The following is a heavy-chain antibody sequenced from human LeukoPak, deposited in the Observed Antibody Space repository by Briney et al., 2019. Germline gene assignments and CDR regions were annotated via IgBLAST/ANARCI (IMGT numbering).Heavy chain of an antibody. CDR1: GGSVTSGTYH. D-gene: IGHD6-13*01. CDR2: INHSGST. Sequence: SETLSLTCSVSGGSVTSGTYHWGWIRQPPGKGLEWIGEINHSGSTNYNPSLKSRVTISVDTSKNQFSLKLSSVTAADTAVYYCARRVSLYWFDPWGQGTLVTVSS. V-gene: IGHV4-39*07. J-gene: IGHJ5*02. CDR3: ARRVSLYWFDP.